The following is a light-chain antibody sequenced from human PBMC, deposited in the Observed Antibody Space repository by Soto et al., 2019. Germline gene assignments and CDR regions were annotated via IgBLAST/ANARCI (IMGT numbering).Light chain of an antibody. J-gene: IGKJ1*01. V-gene: IGKV3-20*01. CDR1: QSVSSNY. CDR3: QQYGSSPRT. CDR2: VAS. Sequence: EIVLTQSPGTLSLSPGERATLSCRASQSVSSNYLAWYQQKPGQAPRLLIYVASSRATGIPDRFSGSGSGTDFTLTISSLEPEDFAVYYCQQYGSSPRTFGQGTKVEIK.